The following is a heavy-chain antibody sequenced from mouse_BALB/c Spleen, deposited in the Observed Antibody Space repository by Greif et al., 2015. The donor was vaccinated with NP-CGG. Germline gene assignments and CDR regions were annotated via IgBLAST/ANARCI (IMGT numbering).Heavy chain of an antibody. V-gene: IGHV1-69*01. CDR3: ARENYYGSSYVWFAD. J-gene: IGHJ3*01. D-gene: IGHD1-1*01. CDR1: GYTFTDYW. CDR2: IDTSDSYT. Sequence: QVQLKESGAELVMPGASVKMSCKASGYTFTDYWMHWVKQRPGHGLEWIGAIDTSDSYTSYNPKFKGKATLTVDESSSSAYMQRSSLTSEDSAVYYCARENYYGSSYVWFADWGQGTLGTVSA.